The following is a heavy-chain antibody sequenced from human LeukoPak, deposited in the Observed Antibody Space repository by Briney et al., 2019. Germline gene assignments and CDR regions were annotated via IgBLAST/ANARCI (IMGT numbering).Heavy chain of an antibody. CDR1: DDSISDYY. CDR2: IYTSGST. J-gene: IGHJ3*02. D-gene: IGHD3-22*01. CDR3: ARSPYYYDQNAFDI. Sequence: PSETLSLTCTVSDDSISDYYRGWIRQPAGKGLEWIGRIYTSGSTNYNPSLKSRVTMSVDTSKNQFSLKLSSVTAADTAVYYCARSPYYYDQNAFDIWGQGTMVTVSS. V-gene: IGHV4-4*07.